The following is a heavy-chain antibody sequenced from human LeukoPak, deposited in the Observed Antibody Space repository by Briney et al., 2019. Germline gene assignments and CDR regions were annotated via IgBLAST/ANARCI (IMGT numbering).Heavy chain of an antibody. V-gene: IGHV4-34*01. CDR2: SNHSGST. CDR3: ARGVDTAMVTYYYYMDV. CDR1: GGSFSGYY. Sequence: PSETLSLTCAVYGGSFSGYYWSWIRQPPGKGLDWIGESNHSGSTNYNPSLKSRVTISVDTSKKQFSLKLSSVTAADTAVYYCARGVDTAMVTYYYYMDVWGKGTTVTVSS. J-gene: IGHJ6*03. D-gene: IGHD5-18*01.